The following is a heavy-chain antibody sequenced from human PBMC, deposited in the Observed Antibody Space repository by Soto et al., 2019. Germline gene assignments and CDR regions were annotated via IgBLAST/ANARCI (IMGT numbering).Heavy chain of an antibody. D-gene: IGHD6-13*01. Sequence: QVQLVQSGAEVKKPGSSVKVSCKASGGTFSSYTISWVRQAPGQGLEWMGRIIPILGIANYAQKFQGRDTITADKSTSTAYMELSSLRSEDTAVYYCARDQLAAAARDAFDIWGQGTMVTVSS. CDR2: IIPILGIA. CDR3: ARDQLAAAARDAFDI. J-gene: IGHJ3*02. CDR1: GGTFSSYT. V-gene: IGHV1-69*08.